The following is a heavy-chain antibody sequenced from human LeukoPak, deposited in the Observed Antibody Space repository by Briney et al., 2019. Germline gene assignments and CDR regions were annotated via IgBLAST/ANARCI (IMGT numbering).Heavy chain of an antibody. Sequence: SETLSLTCAVYGGSFSGYYWSWIRQPPGKGLERIGEINHSGSTNYNPSLKSRVTISVDTSKNQFSLKLSSVTAADTAVYYCASQGRGAIRQFDPWGQGTLVTVSS. D-gene: IGHD2-2*02. CDR2: INHSGST. CDR3: ASQGRGAIRQFDP. V-gene: IGHV4-34*01. CDR1: GGSFSGYY. J-gene: IGHJ5*02.